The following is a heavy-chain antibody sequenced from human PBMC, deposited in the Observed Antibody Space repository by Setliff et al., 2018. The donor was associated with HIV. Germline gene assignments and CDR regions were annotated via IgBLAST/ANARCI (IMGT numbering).Heavy chain of an antibody. D-gene: IGHD1-7*01. J-gene: IGHJ4*02. CDR2: IIPNIGVA. V-gene: IGHV1-69*10. Sequence: SVKVSCKASGGPFSSYAISWVRQAPGQGLEWLGGIIPNIGVANYAQKFQGRVTITADESTSTAYMQLSSLRSEDTAVYYCARDKNYYPNYFDSWGQGTLVTVSS. CDR3: ARDKNYYPNYFDS. CDR1: GGPFSSYA.